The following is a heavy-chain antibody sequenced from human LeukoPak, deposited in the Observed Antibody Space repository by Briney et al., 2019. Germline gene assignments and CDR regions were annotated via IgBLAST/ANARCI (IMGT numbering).Heavy chain of an antibody. V-gene: IGHV1-18*04. CDR3: ARDDPDSSGWYEVDY. J-gene: IGHJ4*02. D-gene: IGHD6-19*01. Sequence: ASVTVSFKASGYTFTIYGISWVRQAPGQGLEWMGWISAYNGNTNYSQKLQGRVTMTTDTSTSTAYMELRSLRSDDTAVYYCARDDPDSSGWYEVDYWGQGTLVTVSS. CDR1: GYTFTIYG. CDR2: ISAYNGNT.